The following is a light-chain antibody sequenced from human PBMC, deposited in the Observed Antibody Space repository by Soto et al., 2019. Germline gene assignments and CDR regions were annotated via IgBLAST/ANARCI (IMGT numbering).Light chain of an antibody. J-gene: IGKJ2*01. CDR3: QQSYSTPYT. V-gene: IGKV1-39*01. CDR1: QSMSRY. CDR2: AAS. Sequence: DVQMTQSPSSLSASVGDRVTITCRASQSMSRYLNWYQQKPGKAPKLLIYAASSLQSGVPSTFSGSGSGTNFTLTISCLQPEDFATYYCQQSYSTPYTFGQGTKLEIK.